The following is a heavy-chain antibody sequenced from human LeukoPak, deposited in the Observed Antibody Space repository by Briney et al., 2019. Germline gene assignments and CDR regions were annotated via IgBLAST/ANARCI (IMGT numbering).Heavy chain of an antibody. CDR2: ISTGGITI. CDR1: GFSFTSYE. CDR3: ARQGYYYYGLDV. Sequence: GGSLRLSCAASGFSFTSYEMNWVRQAPGKGLEWVSYISTGGITIYYADSVKGRFTISRDNDKNSLYLQMNSLRAEDTAVYYCARQGYYYYGLDVWGQGTTVTVSS. V-gene: IGHV3-48*03. J-gene: IGHJ6*02.